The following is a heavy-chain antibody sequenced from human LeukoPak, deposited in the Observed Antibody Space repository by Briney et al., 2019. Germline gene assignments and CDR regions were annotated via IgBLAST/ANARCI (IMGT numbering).Heavy chain of an antibody. CDR3: AKDRYCSSTSCLFDY. CDR1: GFTFSSYA. J-gene: IGHJ4*02. CDR2: ISGSGGST. Sequence: GGSLRLSCAASGFTFSSYAMSWVRQAPGKGLEWVSAISGSGGSTYYADSVKGRFTISRDNSKNTLYLQMNSLRAEDTAVYYCAKDRYCSSTSCLFDYWGQGTLVTVSS. D-gene: IGHD2-2*01. V-gene: IGHV3-23*01.